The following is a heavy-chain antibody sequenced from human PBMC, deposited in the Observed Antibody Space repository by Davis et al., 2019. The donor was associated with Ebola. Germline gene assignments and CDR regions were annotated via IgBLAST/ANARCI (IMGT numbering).Heavy chain of an antibody. V-gene: IGHV1-58*01. CDR1: GFTSTSSA. CDR3: AADGPRYCSSTSCHAWGFDL. D-gene: IGHD2-2*01. CDR2: IVVGSGNT. J-gene: IGHJ2*01. Sequence: AASVKVSCKASGFTSTSSAVQWVRQARGQRLEWIGWIVVGSGNTNYAQKFQERVTITRDMSTSTAYMELSSPRSEDTAVYYCAADGPRYCSSTSCHAWGFDLWGRGTLVTVSS.